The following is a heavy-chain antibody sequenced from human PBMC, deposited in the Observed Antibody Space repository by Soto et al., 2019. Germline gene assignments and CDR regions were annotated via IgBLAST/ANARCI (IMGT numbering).Heavy chain of an antibody. CDR3: ARDNGYYDF. Sequence: QIQMVQSGAEVKQPGASVKISCKTSGYTFSSYSINWVRQAPGQGLEWMAWISTTSGNTHYAERVHGRVTLTLDKSARTAFMEMCGLTSDDTAVYFCARDNGYYDFWGQGTLVTVSS. D-gene: IGHD2-8*01. V-gene: IGHV1-18*01. CDR2: ISTTSGNT. CDR1: GYTFSSYS. J-gene: IGHJ4*02.